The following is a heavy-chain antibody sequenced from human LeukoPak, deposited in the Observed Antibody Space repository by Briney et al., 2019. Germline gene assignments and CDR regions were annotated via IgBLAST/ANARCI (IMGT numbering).Heavy chain of an antibody. CDR1: GFTFSTYW. D-gene: IGHD6-13*01. J-gene: IGHJ4*02. V-gene: IGHV3-48*01. CDR2: ISSSGSTI. CDR3: AKDRTGIAAAGAFDY. Sequence: PGGSLRLSCAASGFTFSTYWMSWVRQAPGKGLEWVSYISSSGSTIYYADSVKGRFTISRDNSKNTLYLQMNSLRAEDTAVYYCAKDRTGIAAAGAFDYWGQGTLVTVSS.